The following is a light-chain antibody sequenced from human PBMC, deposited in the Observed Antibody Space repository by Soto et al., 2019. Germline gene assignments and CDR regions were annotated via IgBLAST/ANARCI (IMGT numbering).Light chain of an antibody. V-gene: IGKV3-15*01. CDR3: QQYNNWPPFMYT. CDR2: GAS. Sequence: EIPMTQSPPTLSLSPGERATLSCRASQSISTNLAWYQQKTGQAPRLLIYGASTRTTGIPDRFSGSGSGTEFTLTIDSLQSEDFAVYYCQQYNNWPPFMYTFGQGTTVEIK. CDR1: QSISTN. J-gene: IGKJ2*01.